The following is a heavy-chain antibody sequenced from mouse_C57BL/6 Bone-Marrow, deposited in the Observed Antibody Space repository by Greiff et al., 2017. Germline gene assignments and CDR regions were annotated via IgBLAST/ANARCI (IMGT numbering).Heavy chain of an antibody. CDR3: ARDSSGYGFAY. V-gene: IGHV3-6*01. J-gene: IGHJ3*01. CDR1: GYSITSGYY. Sequence: EVKLVESGPGLVKPSQSLSLTCSVTGYSITSGYYWNWIRQFPGNKLECMGYIRYDGSNNYNPSLKNRISITRDTSKNQFFLKLNSVTTEDTATYYCARDSSGYGFAYWGQGTLVTVSA. D-gene: IGHD3-2*02. CDR2: IRYDGSN.